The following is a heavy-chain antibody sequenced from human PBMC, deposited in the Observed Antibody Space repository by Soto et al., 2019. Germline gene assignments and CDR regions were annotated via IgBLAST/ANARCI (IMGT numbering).Heavy chain of an antibody. J-gene: IGHJ1*01. V-gene: IGHV3-11*06. D-gene: IGHD1-26*01. Sequence: GGALRLSCAASVFIVSDYYMGWIRQAPGKGLEWIAYISSSGTYINYADSVKGRFTISRDNAENTVYLQMNSLRIDDTAVYFCATAIGSSSLEFFQDWGQGTMVTVSS. CDR2: ISSSGTYI. CDR3: ATAIGSSSLEFFQD. CDR1: VFIVSDYY.